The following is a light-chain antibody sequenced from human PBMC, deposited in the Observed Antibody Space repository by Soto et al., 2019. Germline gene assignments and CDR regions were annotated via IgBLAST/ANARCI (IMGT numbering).Light chain of an antibody. J-gene: IGKJ4*01. V-gene: IGKV1-39*01. Sequence: DIQMTQSPSCLFASVGDRVTITCRASQSISTYLNWYQQKPRKAPKLLIYAASSLQSGVPSRFSGSGSGTDFTLTISSLQPEDFATYYCQQSYSTPLTFGGGTKGDIK. CDR3: QQSYSTPLT. CDR2: AAS. CDR1: QSISTY.